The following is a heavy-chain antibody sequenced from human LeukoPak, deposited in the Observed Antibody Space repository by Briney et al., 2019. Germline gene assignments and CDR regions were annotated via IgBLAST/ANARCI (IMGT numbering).Heavy chain of an antibody. J-gene: IGHJ4*02. CDR2: ISAYGNT. Sequence: ASVKVSCKTSGYTFTIYGISWVRQAPGQGLEWMGLISAYGNTDYAQNLQGRVTMTTDTSTSTAYMELRSLRSDDTAVYYCARGIIGYYFDYWGQGTLVTVSS. CDR3: ARGIIGYYFDY. CDR1: GYTFTIYG. V-gene: IGHV1-18*01. D-gene: IGHD2-15*01.